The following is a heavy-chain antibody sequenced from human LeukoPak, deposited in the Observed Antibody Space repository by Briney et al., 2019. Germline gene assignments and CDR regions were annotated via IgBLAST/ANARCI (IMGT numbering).Heavy chain of an antibody. Sequence: PSETLSLTCTVSGGSISSGSYYWSWIRQPAGKGLEWIGRIYTSGSTNYNPSLKSRVTISVDTSKNQFSLKLSSVTAADTAVYYCARPDLRWGLDYWGQGTLVTVSS. D-gene: IGHD7-27*01. CDR3: ARPDLRWGLDY. J-gene: IGHJ4*02. CDR1: GGSISSGSYY. V-gene: IGHV4-61*02. CDR2: IYTSGST.